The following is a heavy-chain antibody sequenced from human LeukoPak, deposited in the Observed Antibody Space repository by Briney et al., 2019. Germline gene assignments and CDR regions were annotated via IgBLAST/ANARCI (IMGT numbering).Heavy chain of an antibody. CDR3: ARGNDYGDYVSLD. CDR1: GFTFSSYS. V-gene: IGHV3-21*01. D-gene: IGHD4-17*01. Sequence: GESLKISCAASGFTFSSYSMNWVRQAPGKGLEWVSSISSSSSYIYYADSVKGRFTISRDNAKNSLYLQMNSLRAEDTAVYYCARGNDYGDYVSLDWGQGTLVTVSS. CDR2: ISSSSSYI. J-gene: IGHJ4*02.